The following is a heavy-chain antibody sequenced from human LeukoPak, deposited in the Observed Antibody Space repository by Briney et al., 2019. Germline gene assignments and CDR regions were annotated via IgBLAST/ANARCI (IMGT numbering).Heavy chain of an antibody. CDR2: ISRNSGGV. V-gene: IGHV3-9*03. CDR3: AKDIARYDSSGTIDY. D-gene: IGHD3-22*01. Sequence: GRSLRLSCAASGFSFDDYAMHWVRQAPGKRLEWVSGISRNSGGVDYADSVKGRFTISRVNAKNSLYLQMNSLRAEDMALYYCAKDIARYDSSGTIDYWGQGTLVTVSS. J-gene: IGHJ4*02. CDR1: GFSFDDYA.